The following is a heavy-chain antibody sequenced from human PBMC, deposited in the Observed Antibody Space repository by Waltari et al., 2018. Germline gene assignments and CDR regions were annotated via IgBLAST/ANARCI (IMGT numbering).Heavy chain of an antibody. V-gene: IGHV3-21*01. D-gene: IGHD3-22*01. CDR3: ARASYYDTPFDY. CDR2: ISSSSSYI. J-gene: IGHJ4*02. CDR1: GLTFSSCS. Sequence: EVQLVESGGGLIKPGGSLRLSGAGSGLTFSSCSMNWVRQAPGKGLEWVSSISSSSSYIYYADSVKGRFTISRDNAKNSLYLQMNSLRAEDTAVYYCARASYYDTPFDYWGQGTLVTVSS.